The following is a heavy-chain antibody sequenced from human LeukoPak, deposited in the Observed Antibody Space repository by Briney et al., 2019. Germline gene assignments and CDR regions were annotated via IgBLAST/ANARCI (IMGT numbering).Heavy chain of an antibody. D-gene: IGHD2-15*01. V-gene: IGHV4-39*07. CDR3: GRIFTSRGIGGPRVF. Sequence: SETLSLTCTVSGVSISNSDYYWGWIRQPPGRGLEWIGSIYHTATTYYNPSLKSRLTISLDTSKSQFSLNVTSATAADTAVYYCGRIFTSRGIGGPRVFWGQGNLVTVSS. CDR1: GVSISNSDYY. CDR2: IYHTATT. J-gene: IGHJ4*02.